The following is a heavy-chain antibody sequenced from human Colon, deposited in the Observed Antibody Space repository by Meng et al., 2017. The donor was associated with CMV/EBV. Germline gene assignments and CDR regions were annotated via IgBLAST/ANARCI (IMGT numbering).Heavy chain of an antibody. CDR3: ARGYCSGTTCYPTDY. J-gene: IGHJ4*02. V-gene: IGHV3-30-3*01. CDR2: ISNAGSNK. D-gene: IGHD2-2*01. CDR1: GLSFSTYA. Sequence: SGLSFSTYAMHGVRQAPGKGLEWVALISNAGSNKYYADSVKGRFTISRDNSKSTLFLQMDSLRAEDTAVYYCARGYCSGTTCYPTDYWGQGTLVTVSS.